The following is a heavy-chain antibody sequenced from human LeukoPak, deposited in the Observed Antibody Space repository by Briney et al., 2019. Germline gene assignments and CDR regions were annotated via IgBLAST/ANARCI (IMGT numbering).Heavy chain of an antibody. CDR2: ISYDGSNK. D-gene: IGHD3-3*01. CDR1: GFTFSSYG. J-gene: IGHJ4*02. Sequence: GGSLRLSCAASGFTFSSYGMHWVRQAPGKGLEWVAVISYDGSNKCYADSVKGRFTISRDNSKNTLYLQMNSLRAEDTAVYYCAKAEIHYDFWSGYDYWGQGTLVTVSS. CDR3: AKAEIHYDFWSGYDY. V-gene: IGHV3-30*18.